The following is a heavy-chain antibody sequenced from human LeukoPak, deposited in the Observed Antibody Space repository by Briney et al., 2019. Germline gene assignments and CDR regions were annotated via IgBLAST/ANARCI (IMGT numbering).Heavy chain of an antibody. D-gene: IGHD6-13*01. CDR3: ARHDSSSWYAFDI. J-gene: IGHJ3*02. Sequence: GESLKISCKGSGYRFTNYWIGWVRQMPGKGLEWMGIIYPADSDTKYSPSFQGQVTISADKSISTAYLQWGSLQASDTAMYYCARHDSSSWYAFDIWGQGTMVTVSS. V-gene: IGHV5-51*01. CDR1: GYRFTNYW. CDR2: IYPADSDT.